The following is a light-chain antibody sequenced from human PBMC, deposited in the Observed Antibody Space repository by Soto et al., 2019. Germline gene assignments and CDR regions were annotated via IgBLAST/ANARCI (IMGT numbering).Light chain of an antibody. J-gene: IGKJ1*01. V-gene: IGKV1-27*01. CDR3: QKYNSAPWT. CDR1: QGSSNY. CDR2: AAS. Sequence: DIQMTQSPSSLSASVGDRVTTTCRASQGSSNYLAWYQQKPGTVPKLLISAASTLQTGVPSRFSGGGSGTDFTLTTSSLQPEDVATYYCQKYNSAPWTFGQGTKVDIK.